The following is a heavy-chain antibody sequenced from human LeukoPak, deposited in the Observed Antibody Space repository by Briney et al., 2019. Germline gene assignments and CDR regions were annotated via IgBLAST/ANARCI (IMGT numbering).Heavy chain of an antibody. Sequence: ASVKVSCKASGYTFTNYDINWVRQATGQGLEWMGIINPSGGSTSYAQKFQGRVTMTRDTSTSTVYMELSSLRSEDTAVYYCARAVAVAGIDYWGQGTLATVSS. D-gene: IGHD6-19*01. V-gene: IGHV1-46*01. CDR2: INPSGGST. CDR3: ARAVAVAGIDY. CDR1: GYTFTNYD. J-gene: IGHJ4*02.